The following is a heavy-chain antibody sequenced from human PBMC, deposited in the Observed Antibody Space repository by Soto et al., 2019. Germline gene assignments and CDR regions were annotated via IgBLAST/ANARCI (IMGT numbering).Heavy chain of an antibody. CDR1: GFTFGTYA. Sequence: EVQMLESGGTLVQPGGSLRLSCAASGFTFGTYAMSWVRQAPGKGLEWVAGISARGGTTYYADSVKGRFTISRDNSKNTLDLQMNSLRAEDTALYYCGKDPNGDYVGAFDIWGQGTMVTVSS. D-gene: IGHD4-17*01. CDR3: GKDPNGDYVGAFDI. V-gene: IGHV3-23*01. J-gene: IGHJ3*02. CDR2: ISARGGTT.